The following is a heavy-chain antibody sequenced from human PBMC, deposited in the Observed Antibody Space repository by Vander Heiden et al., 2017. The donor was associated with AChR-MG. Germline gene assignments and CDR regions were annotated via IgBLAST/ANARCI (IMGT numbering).Heavy chain of an antibody. CDR3: ASTSQPKSRTTVTNFRY. V-gene: IGHV5-51*01. J-gene: IGHJ4*02. D-gene: IGHD4-17*01. Sequence: EVQLVQSGAEVKKPGESLKISCKGSGYSFTSYWIGWVRQMPGKGLEWMGIIYPGDSDTRYSPSFQGQVTISADKSISTAYLQWSSLKASDTAMYYCASTSQPKSRTTVTNFRYWGQGNLGHRLL. CDR2: IYPGDSDT. CDR1: GYSFTSYW.